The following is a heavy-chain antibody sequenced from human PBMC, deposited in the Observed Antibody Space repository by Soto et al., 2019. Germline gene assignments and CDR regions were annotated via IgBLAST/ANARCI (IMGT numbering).Heavy chain of an antibody. CDR3: ARAEGLRYCGGRSSSSYYFAC. CDR2: IIPIFGTA. D-gene: IGHD2-21*01. CDR1: GGTFSSYA. J-gene: IGHJ4*02. Sequence: SVKVSCKASGGTFSSYAISWVRQAPGQGLEWMGGIIPIFGTANYAQKFQGRVTITADKSTSTAYMALSRLRSEDTAVYYCARAEGLRYCGGRSSSSYYFACWHQRTLVAVSS. V-gene: IGHV1-69*06.